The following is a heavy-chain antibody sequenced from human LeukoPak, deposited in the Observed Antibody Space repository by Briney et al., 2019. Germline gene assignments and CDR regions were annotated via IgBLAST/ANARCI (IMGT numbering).Heavy chain of an antibody. CDR2: IIPIFGTA. CDR1: GGTFSSYA. D-gene: IGHD2-2*01. V-gene: IGHV1-69*01. J-gene: IGHJ3*02. CDR3: ARFRWCTSCFAFDI. Sequence: RGASVKVSCKASGGTFSSYAISWVRQAPGQGLEWMGGIIPIFGTANYAQKFQGRVTITADESTSTAYMELSSLRSEDTAVYYCARFRWCTSCFAFDIWGQGTMVTVSS.